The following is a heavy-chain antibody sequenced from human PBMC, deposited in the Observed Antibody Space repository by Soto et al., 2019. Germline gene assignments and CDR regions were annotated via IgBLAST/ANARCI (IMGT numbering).Heavy chain of an antibody. Sequence: QVQLLQSGAEVKKPGASVKVSCKASGYTFTSYGISWVRQAPGQGLEWMVWISAYNVNTNYAQKLQGRVTMTTDTSTSTAYMELRSLRSDDTAVYYCASNYLYYYGSGNTNYYGMDVWGQGTTVTVSS. J-gene: IGHJ6*02. D-gene: IGHD3-10*01. CDR3: ASNYLYYYGSGNTNYYGMDV. CDR2: ISAYNVNT. CDR1: GYTFTSYG. V-gene: IGHV1-18*01.